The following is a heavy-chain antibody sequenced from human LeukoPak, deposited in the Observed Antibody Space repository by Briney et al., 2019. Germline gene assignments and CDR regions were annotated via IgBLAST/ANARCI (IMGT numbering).Heavy chain of an antibody. CDR1: GGSISSSNW. CDR2: IYHSGST. D-gene: IGHD2-2*01. Sequence: PSGTLSLTCAVSGGSISSSNWWSWVRQPPGKGLEWIGEIYHSGSTYYNPSLKSRVTISVDTSKNQFSLKLSSVTAADTAVYYCARARYCSSTSCYEVPWFDPWGQGTLVTVSS. V-gene: IGHV4-4*02. CDR3: ARARYCSSTSCYEVPWFDP. J-gene: IGHJ5*02.